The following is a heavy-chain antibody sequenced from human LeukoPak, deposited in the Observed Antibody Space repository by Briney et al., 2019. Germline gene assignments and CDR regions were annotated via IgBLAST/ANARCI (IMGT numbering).Heavy chain of an antibody. CDR1: GFTFSTYE. V-gene: IGHV3-48*01. D-gene: IGHD4-17*01. CDR2: ISSSSRTK. J-gene: IGHJ2*01. Sequence: GGSPRLSCAASGFTFSTYEMNWVRQAPGKGLEWVSYISSSSRTKYYADSVKGRFTISRDNAKNSLYLQMNSLRAEDTAVYFCARRGGYGDSYWYFDLWGRGTLVTVSS. CDR3: ARRGGYGDSYWYFDL.